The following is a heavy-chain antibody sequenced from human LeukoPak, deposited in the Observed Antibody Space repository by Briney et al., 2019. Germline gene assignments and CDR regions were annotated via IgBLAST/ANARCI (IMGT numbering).Heavy chain of an antibody. CDR3: ARVAYYFDSSRYFYSDY. CDR1: GFTFSSYE. J-gene: IGHJ4*02. CDR2: ITSGGSTR. V-gene: IGHV3-48*03. D-gene: IGHD3-22*01. Sequence: GGSLRLSCAASGFTFSSYEMNWVRQAPGKGQEWVSYITSGGSTRYYADSVKGRFTITRDNTQNSLYLQMNSLRVEDTAVYYCARVAYYFDSSRYFYSDYWGQGTLVTVSS.